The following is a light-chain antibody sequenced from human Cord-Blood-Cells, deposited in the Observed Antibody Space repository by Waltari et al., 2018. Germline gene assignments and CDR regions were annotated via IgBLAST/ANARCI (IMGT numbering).Light chain of an antibody. Sequence: QSALTQPRSVSGSPGQSVTISCTGTSSDVGGYNYVSWYQQHPGKAPKLMIYDVSKRPSGVPERFSGSKSGHTASLTISGLQAEDEADYYCCSYAGSSWVFGGGTKLTVL. J-gene: IGLJ3*02. CDR1: SSDVGGYNY. V-gene: IGLV2-11*01. CDR2: DVS. CDR3: CSYAGSSWV.